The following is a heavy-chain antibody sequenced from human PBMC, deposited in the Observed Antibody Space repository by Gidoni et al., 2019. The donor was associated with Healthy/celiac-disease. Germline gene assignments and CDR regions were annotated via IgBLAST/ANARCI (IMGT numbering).Heavy chain of an antibody. V-gene: IGHV4-4*02. J-gene: IGHJ4*02. Sequence: QVQLQESGPGLVKPSGTLSLTCAVSGGPISSSNWWSWVRQPPGKGLEWIGEISHSGSTNYNPSLKSRVTISVDKSKNQFSLKLSSVTAADTAVYYCASVDYYDSTQYYFDYWGQGTLVTVSS. CDR3: ASVDYYDSTQYYFDY. CDR2: ISHSGST. D-gene: IGHD3-22*01. CDR1: GGPISSSNW.